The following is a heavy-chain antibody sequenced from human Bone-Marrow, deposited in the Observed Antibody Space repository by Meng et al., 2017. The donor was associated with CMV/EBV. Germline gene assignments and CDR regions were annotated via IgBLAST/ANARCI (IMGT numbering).Heavy chain of an antibody. Sequence: GESLKISCAASGFTFSSYAMHWVRQAPGKGLEWVAVISYDGSNKYYADSVKGRFTISRDNSKNTLYLQMNSLRAEDTAVYYCATFSGSYYRWGQGTLVTVSS. CDR3: ATFSGSYYR. CDR2: ISYDGSNK. CDR1: GFTFSSYA. J-gene: IGHJ4*02. D-gene: IGHD1-26*01. V-gene: IGHV3-30*04.